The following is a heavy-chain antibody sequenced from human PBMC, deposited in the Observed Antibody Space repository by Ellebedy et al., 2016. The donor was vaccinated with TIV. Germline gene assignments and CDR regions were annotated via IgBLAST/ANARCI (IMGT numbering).Heavy chain of an antibody. CDR3: ARAAGGYYDSGPDF. Sequence: SETLSLXXAVSGAPSGNYFWSWIRQPPGKGLEWIGEVTHTGGTNYNPSLESRVTMSLDTSENQFSLKLNSVNVADTAVYYCARAAGGYYDSGPDFWGQGTLVAVSS. D-gene: IGHD3-16*01. CDR1: GAPSGNYF. CDR2: VTHTGGT. J-gene: IGHJ4*02. V-gene: IGHV4-34*01.